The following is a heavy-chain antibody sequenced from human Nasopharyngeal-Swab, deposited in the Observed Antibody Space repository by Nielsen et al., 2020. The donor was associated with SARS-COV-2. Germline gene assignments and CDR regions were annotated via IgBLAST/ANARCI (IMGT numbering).Heavy chain of an antibody. CDR2: ISSSGSYI. J-gene: IGHJ3*02. Sequence: GGSLRLSCAASGFTFSSYSMNWVRQAPGKGLEWVSSISSSGSYIYYADSVKGRFTISRDNAKNSLYLQMNSLRAEDTAVYYCARRPRSGWYDMVAFDIWGQGTMVTVSS. CDR3: ARRPRSGWYDMVAFDI. D-gene: IGHD6-19*01. CDR1: GFTFSSYS. V-gene: IGHV3-21*01.